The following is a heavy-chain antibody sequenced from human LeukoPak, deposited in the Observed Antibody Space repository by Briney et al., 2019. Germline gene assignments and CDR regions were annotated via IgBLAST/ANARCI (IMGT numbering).Heavy chain of an antibody. CDR1: GFTFSSYE. V-gene: IGHV3-48*03. D-gene: IGHD3-16*02. CDR2: ISSSGSTI. J-gene: IGHJ4*02. Sequence: PGGSLRLSXAASGFTFSSYEMNWVRQAPGKGLEWVSYISSSGSTIYYADSAKGRFTISRDNAKNSLYLQMNSLRAEDTAVYYCARDFHYDYVWGSYRSRGPFDYWGQGTLVTVSS. CDR3: ARDFHYDYVWGSYRSRGPFDY.